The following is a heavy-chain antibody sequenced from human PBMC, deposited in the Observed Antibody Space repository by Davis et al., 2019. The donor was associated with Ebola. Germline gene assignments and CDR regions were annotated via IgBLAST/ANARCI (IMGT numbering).Heavy chain of an antibody. D-gene: IGHD3-16*01. V-gene: IGHV3-30*02. CDR1: GFTFSNYG. CDR2: MRHDGSYI. Sequence: PGGSLRLSCAASGFTFSNYGMHWVRQAPDKGLEWVAFMRHDGSYIFYGDSVKGRFTISRDNAKNTLYLQMNSLRAEDTAVYYCASLGAGRYYYYYYMDVWGKGTTVTVSS. CDR3: ASLGAGRYYYYYYMDV. J-gene: IGHJ6*03.